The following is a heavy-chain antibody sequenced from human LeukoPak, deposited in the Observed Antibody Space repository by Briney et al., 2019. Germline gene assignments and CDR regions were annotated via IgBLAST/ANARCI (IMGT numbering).Heavy chain of an antibody. Sequence: ASVKVSCKASGYSFNDKYLHWVRQAPGQGLEWMGSINPNSGGTSYAQKFQGRVTMTTDTSMSTAYMELSRLTSDDTAVYYCARAGGRSWFDPWGQGTLVTVSS. J-gene: IGHJ5*02. CDR3: ARAGGRSWFDP. CDR1: GYSFNDKY. V-gene: IGHV1-2*02. CDR2: INPNSGGT.